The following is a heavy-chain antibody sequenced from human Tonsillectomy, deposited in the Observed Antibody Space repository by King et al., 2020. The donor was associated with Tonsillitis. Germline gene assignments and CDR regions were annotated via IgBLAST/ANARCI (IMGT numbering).Heavy chain of an antibody. V-gene: IGHV3-11*01. CDR3: ARDSAPTYYYGSGSPYGMDV. J-gene: IGHJ6*02. CDR1: GFTFSDYY. D-gene: IGHD3-10*01. Sequence: VQLVQSGGGLVKPGGSLRLSCAASGFTFSDYYMSWIRQAPGKGLEWVSYISSSGSTIYYADSVKGRFTISRDNAKNSLYLQMNRLRAEDTAVYYCARDSAPTYYYGSGSPYGMDVWGQGTTVTVSS. CDR2: ISSSGSTI.